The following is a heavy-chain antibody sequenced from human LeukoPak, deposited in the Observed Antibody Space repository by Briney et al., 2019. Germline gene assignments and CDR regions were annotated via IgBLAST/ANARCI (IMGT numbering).Heavy chain of an antibody. J-gene: IGHJ6*02. CDR2: IYYSGST. D-gene: IGHD3-10*01. CDR3: ARGGMVPTNCYYYYAMDV. Sequence: SETLSLTCTVSGGSISSYYWSWIRQSPGKGLEWIGYIYYSGSTNYNPSLKSRVTISVDTSKNQFSLKLSSVTAADTAVYYCARGGMVPTNCYYYYAMDVWGQGTTVTVSS. CDR1: GGSISSYY. V-gene: IGHV4-59*01.